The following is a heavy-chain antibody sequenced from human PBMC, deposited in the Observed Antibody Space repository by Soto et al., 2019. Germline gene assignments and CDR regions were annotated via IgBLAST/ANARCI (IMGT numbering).Heavy chain of an antibody. J-gene: IGHJ4*02. V-gene: IGHV4-31*03. CDR2: IYYSGSS. Sequence: PSETLSLTCTVSGGSISSGSYHWSWIRQHPGKGLEWIGNIYYSGSSYYNPSLKSRATISIDTSKDQFSLRLGSVTAADTAVYYCARVEGSRYSLRHDCWGRGTLVTVSS. CDR3: ARVEGSRYSLRHDC. D-gene: IGHD2-15*01. CDR1: GGSISSGSYH.